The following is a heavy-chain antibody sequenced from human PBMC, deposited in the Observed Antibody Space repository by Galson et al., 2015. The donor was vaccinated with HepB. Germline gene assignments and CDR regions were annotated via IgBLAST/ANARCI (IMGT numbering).Heavy chain of an antibody. CDR3: AREGDTTVMFHFAH. CDR2: ISYDGENE. Sequence: SLRLSCAASGFNFNHYGMHWVHQAPGKGLEWVALISYDGENEWYADSVKGRFTISRDNSKSALFLQMNSLRPEDTAMYYCAREGDTTVMFHFAHWGQGTVVTVSS. D-gene: IGHD2/OR15-2a*01. CDR1: GFNFNHYG. V-gene: IGHV3-30*03. J-gene: IGHJ4*02.